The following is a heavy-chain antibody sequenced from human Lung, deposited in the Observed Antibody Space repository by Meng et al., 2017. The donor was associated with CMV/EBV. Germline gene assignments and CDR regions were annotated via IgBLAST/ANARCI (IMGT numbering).Heavy chain of an antibody. CDR1: GFTFGDYA. D-gene: IGHD5-12*01. Sequence: SCTASGFTFGDYAMSWVRQAPGKGLEWVGFIRSKAYGGTTEYAASVKGRFTISRDDSKSIAYLQMNSLKTEDTAVYYCTRQWSGYDYVGRGMDVWGQGTTVTVSS. CDR3: TRQWSGYDYVGRGMDV. J-gene: IGHJ6*02. CDR2: IRSKAYGGTT. V-gene: IGHV3-49*04.